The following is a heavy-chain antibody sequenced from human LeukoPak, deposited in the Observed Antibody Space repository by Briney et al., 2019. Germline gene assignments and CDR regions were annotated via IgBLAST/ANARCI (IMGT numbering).Heavy chain of an antibody. CDR2: IYASGST. V-gene: IGHV4-61*02. CDR1: GGSISSGSYY. D-gene: IGHD4-17*01. Sequence: SETLSLTCTDSGGSISSGSYYWSWIRQPAGKGLEWIGRIYASGSTNYNPSLKSRVTISVDTSKNQFSLKLSSVTAADTAVYYCARDRYGDYGIDYWGQGTLVTVSS. J-gene: IGHJ4*02. CDR3: ARDRYGDYGIDY.